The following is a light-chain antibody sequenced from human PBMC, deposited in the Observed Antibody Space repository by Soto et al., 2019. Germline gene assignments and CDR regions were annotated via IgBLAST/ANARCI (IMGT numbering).Light chain of an antibody. CDR3: AAGDDSLSGVV. CDR2: RNN. V-gene: IGLV1-47*01. CDR1: GSNIGSNY. Sequence: QSALTQPPSASGTPGQRVSISCSGSGSNIGSNYVYWYQQLPGTAPKLLIYRNNQRPSGVPDRFSGSKSGTSASLAISGLRSEDEADYYCAAGDDSLSGVVFGGGTKVTVL. J-gene: IGLJ2*01.